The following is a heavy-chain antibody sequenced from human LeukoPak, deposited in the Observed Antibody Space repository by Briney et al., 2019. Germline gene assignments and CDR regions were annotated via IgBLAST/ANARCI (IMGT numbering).Heavy chain of an antibody. Sequence: SETLSLTCTVSGGSISSGSYYWNWIRQPPGKGLEWIGSIYHSGSTYYNPSLKSRVTISVDTSKNQFSLKLSSVTAADTAVYYCARNHGGKGYFDYWGQGTLVTVSS. D-gene: IGHD4-23*01. CDR2: IYHSGST. J-gene: IGHJ4*02. V-gene: IGHV4-39*07. CDR1: GGSISSGSYY. CDR3: ARNHGGKGYFDY.